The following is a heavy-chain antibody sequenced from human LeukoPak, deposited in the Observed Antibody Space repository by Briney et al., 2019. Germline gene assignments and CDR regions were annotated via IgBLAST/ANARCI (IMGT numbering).Heavy chain of an antibody. J-gene: IGHJ4*02. CDR3: ARGGWSVDY. V-gene: IGHV4-59*01. Sequence: SETLSLTCTVSGGSMTSYYWSWIRQPPGKGLEYLGYAYYTGSTDYNPSLKSRVTMSVDTSKNQFSLKMNSVTAADTAVYFCARGGWSVDYWGQGILVTVSS. D-gene: IGHD2-15*01. CDR1: GGSMTSYY. CDR2: AYYTGST.